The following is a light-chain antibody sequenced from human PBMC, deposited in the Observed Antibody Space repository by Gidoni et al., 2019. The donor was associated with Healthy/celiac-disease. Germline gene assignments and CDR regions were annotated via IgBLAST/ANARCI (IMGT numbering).Light chain of an antibody. V-gene: IGKV1-5*03. CDR3: QQYNSYSLT. CDR2: KAS. J-gene: IGKJ1*01. Sequence: DIQMTKSPSTLSESVGDRVTITCLASQSISSWLAWYQQKPGKAPKLLIYKASSLESGVPSRFSGSGSGTEFTLTISTLQPDDFATYYCQQYNSYSLTFGQGTKVEIK. CDR1: QSISSW.